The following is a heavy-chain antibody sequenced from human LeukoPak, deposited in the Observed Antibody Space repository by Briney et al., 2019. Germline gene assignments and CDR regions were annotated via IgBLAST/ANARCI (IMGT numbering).Heavy chain of an antibody. CDR3: ARGLGYCASTTCLLPFDY. Sequence: GGSLRLSCAASGFTVSTYYMTWVRQAPGKGLECVSVIYSGGSTYYADSVKGRFTVSRDNSKNTLYLQMNSLRAEDTAMYYCARGLGYCASTTCLLPFDYWGQGTLVTVSS. J-gene: IGHJ4*02. CDR2: IYSGGST. D-gene: IGHD2-2*01. CDR1: GFTVSTYY. V-gene: IGHV3-53*01.